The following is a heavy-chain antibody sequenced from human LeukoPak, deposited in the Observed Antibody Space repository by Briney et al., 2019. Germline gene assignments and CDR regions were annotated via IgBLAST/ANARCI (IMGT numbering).Heavy chain of an antibody. CDR3: ARHRYSSSPDSLDY. D-gene: IGHD6-6*01. CDR2: IYTSGYT. J-gene: IGHJ4*02. V-gene: IGHV4-4*09. Sequence: PSETLSLTCTVSGGSISSYYWSWIRQPPGKGLEWIGYIYTSGYTNYSPSLKSRVTISVDTSKNQFSLKLSSVTAADTAVYYCARHRYSSSPDSLDYWGQGTLVTVSS. CDR1: GGSISSYY.